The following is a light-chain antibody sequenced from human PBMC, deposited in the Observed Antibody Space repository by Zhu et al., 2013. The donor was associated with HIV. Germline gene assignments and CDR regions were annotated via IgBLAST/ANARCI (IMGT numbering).Light chain of an antibody. CDR3: QQYGSSPT. Sequence: DIVMTQSPVSLSVSPGERATLSCRTSQNVNRFLAWYQRQPGQAPRLLIYGASARASGIPTRFSGSGSGTDFTLTISRLEPEDFAVYYCQQYGSSPTFGGGTKVEIK. J-gene: IGKJ4*01. CDR2: GAS. V-gene: IGKV3-20*01. CDR1: QNVNRF.